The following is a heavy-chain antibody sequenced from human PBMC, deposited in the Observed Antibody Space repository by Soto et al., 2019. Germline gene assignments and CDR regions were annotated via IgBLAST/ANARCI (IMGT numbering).Heavy chain of an antibody. J-gene: IGHJ4*02. CDR3: ARGGIKQRPPSGY. CDR1: GGSFSGYY. D-gene: IGHD3-10*01. Sequence: QVQLQQWGAGLLKPSETLSLTCAVYGGSFSGYYGSWIRQPPGKGLEWIGEINHSGITNYNPSLKSRVTIAVDTSKNQFSLKLSSVTAADTAVYYCARGGIKQRPPSGYWGQGTLVTVSS. CDR2: INHSGIT. V-gene: IGHV4-34*01.